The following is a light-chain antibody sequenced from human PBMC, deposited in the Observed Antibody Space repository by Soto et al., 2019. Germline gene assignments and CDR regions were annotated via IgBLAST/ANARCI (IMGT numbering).Light chain of an antibody. V-gene: IGKV1-39*01. CDR1: QSIGNN. J-gene: IGKJ4*01. CDR2: AAS. CDR3: QQSYSTPLT. Sequence: DIPMTQSPSSLSASVGDRVTIACRSSQSIGNNLNWYQQRPGKAPSLLIYAASNLQSGVPSRFSGSGSGTDFTLTISSLQPEDFAIYYCQQSYSTPLTFGGGTDVEI.